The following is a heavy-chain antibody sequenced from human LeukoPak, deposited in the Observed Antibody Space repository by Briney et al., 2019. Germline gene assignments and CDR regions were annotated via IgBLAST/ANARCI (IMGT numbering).Heavy chain of an antibody. J-gene: IGHJ4*02. D-gene: IGHD2-15*01. V-gene: IGHV3-21*01. CDR3: ARRNRPYCSGGSCSWGYYFDY. Sequence: GGSLRLSCAASGSTFSGYCMNWVRQAPGKGLEWVSSISTSSSYIYYADSVKGRFTISRDNAKNSLYLQMNSLRAEDTAVYYCARRNRPYCSGGSCSWGYYFDYWGQGTLVTVSS. CDR2: ISTSSSYI. CDR1: GSTFSGYC.